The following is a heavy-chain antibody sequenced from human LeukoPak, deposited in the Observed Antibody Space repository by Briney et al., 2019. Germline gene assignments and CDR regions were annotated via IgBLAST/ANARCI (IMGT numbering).Heavy chain of an antibody. CDR3: ARADLEWYLDL. V-gene: IGHV3-7*01. CDR1: GFMLNAYW. Sequence: PGGSLRLSCTGSGFMLNAYWMSWVRKAPGMGLEWVGKIRQDGGEIFYVDSVRGRFTISRDNAKNSVYLQLNSLRAEDTAVYYCARADLEWYLDLWGRGTLVTVSS. CDR2: IRQDGGEI. J-gene: IGHJ2*01.